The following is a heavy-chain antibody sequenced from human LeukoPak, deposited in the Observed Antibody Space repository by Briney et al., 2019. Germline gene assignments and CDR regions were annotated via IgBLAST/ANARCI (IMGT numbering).Heavy chain of an antibody. CDR1: GGSFSGYY. CDR2: INHSGST. J-gene: IGHJ4*02. CDR3: ARGTGGYSYGYHNDY. Sequence: SETLSPTCAVYGGSFSGYYWSWVRQPPGKGLEWIGEINHSGSTNYNPSLKSRVTISVDTSKNQFSLKLSSVTAADTAVYYCARGTGGYSYGYHNDYWGQGTLVTVSS. D-gene: IGHD5-18*01. V-gene: IGHV4-34*01.